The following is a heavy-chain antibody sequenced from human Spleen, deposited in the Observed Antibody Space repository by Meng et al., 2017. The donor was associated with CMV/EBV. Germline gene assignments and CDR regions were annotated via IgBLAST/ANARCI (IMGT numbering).Heavy chain of an antibody. CDR3: ATSTVIHLLDY. CDR1: GFTFSSYG. Sequence: GESLKISCAASGFTFSSYGMHWVRQSPGKGLEWVAVIWYDGSNKYYADSLKGRFTISRDNSKNTLYLQMNSLRAEDTAVYYCATSTVIHLLDYWGQGTLVTVSS. V-gene: IGHV3-33*01. D-gene: IGHD3-16*02. J-gene: IGHJ4*02. CDR2: IWYDGSNK.